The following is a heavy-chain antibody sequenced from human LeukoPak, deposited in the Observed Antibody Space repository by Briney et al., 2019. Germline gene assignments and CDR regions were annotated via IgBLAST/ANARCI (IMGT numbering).Heavy chain of an antibody. D-gene: IGHD1-26*01. J-gene: IGHJ4*02. CDR3: ARDQVGGWGALGVIDY. Sequence: GGSLRLSCAASGFTLSIYSMNWVRQAPGKGLEWVAVISYDGSNKYYADSVKGRFTISRDNSKNTLYLQMNSLRAEDTAVYYCARDQVGGWGALGVIDYWGQGTLVTVSS. CDR2: ISYDGSNK. CDR1: GFTLSIYS. V-gene: IGHV3-30*03.